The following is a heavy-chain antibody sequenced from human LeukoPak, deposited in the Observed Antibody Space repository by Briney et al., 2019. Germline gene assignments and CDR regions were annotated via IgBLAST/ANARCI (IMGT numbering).Heavy chain of an antibody. J-gene: IGHJ4*02. Sequence: ASVKVSCKASGGTFSSYAISWVRQAPGQGLEWMGGIIPIFGTANYAQKFRGRVTITADESTSTAYMELSSLRSEDTAVYYCARVWFGDYYFDYWGQGTLVTVSS. CDR2: IIPIFGTA. CDR1: GGTFSSYA. D-gene: IGHD3-10*01. V-gene: IGHV1-69*13. CDR3: ARVWFGDYYFDY.